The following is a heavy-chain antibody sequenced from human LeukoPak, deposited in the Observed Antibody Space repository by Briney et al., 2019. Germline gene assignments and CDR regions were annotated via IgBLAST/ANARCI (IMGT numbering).Heavy chain of an antibody. J-gene: IGHJ4*02. D-gene: IGHD1-26*01. CDR2: ISYDGSKK. CDR3: ARGLHGSYQSQPDF. Sequence: PGGSLRLSCAVSGFTFSNYAMHWVRRAPGKGLEWVAVISYDGSKKYYADSVQGRFTISRDNSKNTLYLQMNNLRTDDTAIYNCARGLHGSYQSQPDFWGQGTLVTVSS. V-gene: IGHV3-30-3*01. CDR1: GFTFSNYA.